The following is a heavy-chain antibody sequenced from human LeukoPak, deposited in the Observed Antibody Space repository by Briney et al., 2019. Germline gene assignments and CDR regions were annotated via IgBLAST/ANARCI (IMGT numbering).Heavy chain of an antibody. D-gene: IGHD3-22*01. CDR2: IIPIFGTA. J-gene: IGHJ4*02. Sequence: ASVKVSCKASGGTFSSYAISWVRQAPGQGLEWMGGIIPIFGTANYAQKFQGRVTITTDESTSTAYMELGSLRSEDTAVYYCARELLAVGDSSGYPFDYWGQGTLVTVSS. V-gene: IGHV1-69*05. CDR1: GGTFSSYA. CDR3: ARELLAVGDSSGYPFDY.